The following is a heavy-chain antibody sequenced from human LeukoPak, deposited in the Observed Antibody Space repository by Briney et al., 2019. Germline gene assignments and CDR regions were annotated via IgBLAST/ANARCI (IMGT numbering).Heavy chain of an antibody. Sequence: ASVKVSCKASGGTFSSYAISWVRQAPGQGLEWMGGIIPIFGTANYAQKFQGRVTITADESTSTAYMELSSLRSEDTAVYYCARSPFDYYGSGSYYNEWDYWGQGTLVTVSS. CDR2: IIPIFGTA. D-gene: IGHD3-10*01. CDR1: GGTFSSYA. V-gene: IGHV1-69*13. J-gene: IGHJ4*02. CDR3: ARSPFDYYGSGSYYNEWDY.